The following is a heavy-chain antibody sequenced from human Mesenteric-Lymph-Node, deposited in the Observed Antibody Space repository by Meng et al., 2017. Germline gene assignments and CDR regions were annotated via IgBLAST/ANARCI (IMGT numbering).Heavy chain of an antibody. Sequence: TFSSYAMSWVREPPGKGLEWIGSIYYSGSTYYNPSLKSRVTISVDTSKNQFSLKLSSVTAADTAVYYCARDGYSSSWYVVDYWGQGTLVTVSS. J-gene: IGHJ4*02. CDR2: IYYSGST. D-gene: IGHD6-13*01. CDR3: ARDGYSSSWYVVDY. CDR1: TFSSYA. V-gene: IGHV4-39*07.